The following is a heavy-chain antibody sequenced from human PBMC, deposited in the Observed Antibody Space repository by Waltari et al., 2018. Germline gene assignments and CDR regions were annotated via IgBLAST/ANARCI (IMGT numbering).Heavy chain of an antibody. Sequence: QVQLQESGPGLVKPSETLSPTCIVPGGSIRTSYWSLIRPPAGKGLEWIGRIYTTGITNCNPSLKSRVTMSVDTSNNQFSLRLSSVTAADTAVYYCARSYGDYPSVYFDYWGQGTLVTVSS. D-gene: IGHD4-17*01. J-gene: IGHJ4*02. CDR1: GGSIRTSY. CDR2: IYTTGIT. V-gene: IGHV4-4*07. CDR3: ARSYGDYPSVYFDY.